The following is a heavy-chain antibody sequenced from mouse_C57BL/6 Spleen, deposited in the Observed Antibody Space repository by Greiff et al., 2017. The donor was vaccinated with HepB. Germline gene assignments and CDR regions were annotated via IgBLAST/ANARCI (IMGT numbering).Heavy chain of an antibody. J-gene: IGHJ3*01. CDR2: IDPETGGT. CDR1: GYTFTDYE. CDR3: TRVDYYGSSPWFAY. V-gene: IGHV1-15*01. D-gene: IGHD1-1*01. Sequence: VQLQQSGAELVRPGASVTLSCKASGYTFTDYEMHWVKQTPVHGLEWIGAIDPETGGTAYNQKFKGKAILTADKSSSTAYMELRSLTSEDSAVYYCTRVDYYGSSPWFAYWGQGTLVTVSA.